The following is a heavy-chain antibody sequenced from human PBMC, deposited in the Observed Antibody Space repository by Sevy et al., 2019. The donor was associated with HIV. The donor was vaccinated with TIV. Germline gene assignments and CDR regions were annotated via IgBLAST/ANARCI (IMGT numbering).Heavy chain of an antibody. CDR3: AKSSLPYGDYHFDQ. Sequence: GGSLRLSCAAAGFTFNSHAMTWVRQAPGKGLEWVAAISGSGEGTYYAGAVKGGFTISRDNSKNTLYLQMNSLRAEDTAVYYCAKSSLPYGDYHFDQWGQGTLVTVSS. CDR2: ISGSGEGT. D-gene: IGHD4-17*01. V-gene: IGHV3-23*01. CDR1: GFTFNSHA. J-gene: IGHJ4*02.